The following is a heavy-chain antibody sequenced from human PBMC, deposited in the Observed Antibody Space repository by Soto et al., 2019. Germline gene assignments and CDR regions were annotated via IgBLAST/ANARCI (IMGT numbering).Heavy chain of an antibody. CDR3: AKYRLRGGFLTTATTNGMDV. D-gene: IGHD1-26*01. CDR2: ISYDGSNK. Sequence: QVQLVESGGGVVQPGRSLRLSCAASGFTFSSYGMHWVRQAPGKGLEWVALISYDGSNKYYADSVKGRFSISRDNSKNTLYLQMNSLRAEDTAVYYCAKYRLRGGFLTTATTNGMDVWGQGTTVTVSS. J-gene: IGHJ6*02. V-gene: IGHV3-30*18. CDR1: GFTFSSYG.